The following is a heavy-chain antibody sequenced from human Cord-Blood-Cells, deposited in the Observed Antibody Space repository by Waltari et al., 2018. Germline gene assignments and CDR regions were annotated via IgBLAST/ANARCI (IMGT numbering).Heavy chain of an antibody. CDR3: AKDWHYGSGSYYDY. Sequence: QVQLVESGGGGVQPERYLSLLCDAPGFTFSCSVMHWVRQAPGKGLELVSVITYAGSNKYYADSVKCRFTISRDNSKNTLYLQMNSLRAEDTAVYYCAKDWHYGSGSYYDYWGQGTLVTVSS. V-gene: IGHV3-30*18. CDR2: ITYAGSNK. D-gene: IGHD3-10*01. J-gene: IGHJ4*02. CDR1: GFTFSCSV.